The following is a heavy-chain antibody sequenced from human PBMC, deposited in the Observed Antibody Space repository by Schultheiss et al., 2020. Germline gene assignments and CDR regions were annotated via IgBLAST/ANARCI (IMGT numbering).Heavy chain of an antibody. CDR2: ISYDGSKN. CDR3: ARPYYYDSSGYYPYYFDS. V-gene: IGHV3-30*03. J-gene: IGHJ4*02. D-gene: IGHD3-22*01. Sequence: GGSLRLSCVASGFTFSSYGMHWVRQAPGKGLEWVAVISYDGSKNSYADSVKGRFTISRDNSKNTLYLQMNTLRAEDTAVYYCARPYYYDSSGYYPYYFDSWGQGTLVTVSS. CDR1: GFTFSSYG.